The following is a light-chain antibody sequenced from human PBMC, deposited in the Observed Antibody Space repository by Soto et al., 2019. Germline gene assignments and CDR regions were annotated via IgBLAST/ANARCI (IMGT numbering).Light chain of an antibody. V-gene: IGKV1-5*01. J-gene: IGKJ3*01. CDR1: QSINNW. CDR3: QLYGSSPLFT. Sequence: DIPMTQSPSTLSASVGDRVTITCRASQSINNWVAWYQQKPGKAPNLLIYDASSLGSGVPSRFSGSGSGTEFTLTINSLQPDDFAVYWCQLYGSSPLFTFGPGTKVDIK. CDR2: DAS.